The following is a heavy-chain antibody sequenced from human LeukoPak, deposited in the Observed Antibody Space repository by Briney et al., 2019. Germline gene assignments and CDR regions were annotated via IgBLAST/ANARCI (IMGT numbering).Heavy chain of an antibody. CDR3: ARAGPRRGGEYYDFWSGYYSSGPVDKGWFDP. CDR1: GYTFTSYD. D-gene: IGHD3-3*01. Sequence: GASVKVSCKASGYTFTSYDINWVRQATGQGLEWMGWMNPNSGNTGYAQKFQGRVTMTRNTSISTAYMELSSLRSEDTAVYYCARAGPRRGGEYYDFWSGYYSSGPVDKGWFDPWGQGTLVTVSS. CDR2: MNPNSGNT. V-gene: IGHV1-8*01. J-gene: IGHJ5*02.